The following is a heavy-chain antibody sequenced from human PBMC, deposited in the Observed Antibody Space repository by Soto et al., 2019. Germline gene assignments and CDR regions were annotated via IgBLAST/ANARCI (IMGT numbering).Heavy chain of an antibody. CDR2: IIPIFGTA. J-gene: IGHJ6*02. D-gene: IGHD5-12*01. CDR3: ARDRKLVATARYYYYGMDV. V-gene: IGHV1-69*13. Sequence: ASVKVSCKASGGTFSSYAISWVRQAPGQGLEWMGGIIPIFGTANYAQKFQGRVTITADESTSTAYMELSSLRSEDTAVYYCARDRKLVATARYYYYGMDVWGQGTTVTVSS. CDR1: GGTFSSYA.